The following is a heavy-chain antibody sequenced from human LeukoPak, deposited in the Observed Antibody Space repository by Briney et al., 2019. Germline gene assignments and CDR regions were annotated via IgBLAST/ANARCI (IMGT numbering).Heavy chain of an antibody. J-gene: IGHJ4*02. CDR1: GFTFSSYG. CDR2: IRYDGSNK. CDR3: VRVGYSYGYGDWNHFDY. Sequence: GGSLRLSCAASGFTFSSYGMHWFRQAPGKGLEWVAFIRYDGSNKYYADSVKGRFTISRDNSKNTLYLQMNSLRAEDTAVYFCVRVGYSYGYGDWNHFDYWGQGTLVTVSS. V-gene: IGHV3-30*02. D-gene: IGHD5-18*01.